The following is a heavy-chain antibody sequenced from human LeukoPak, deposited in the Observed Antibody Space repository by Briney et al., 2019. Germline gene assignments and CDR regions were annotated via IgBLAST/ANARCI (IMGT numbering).Heavy chain of an antibody. Sequence: GGSLRLSCAASGFSVSSNYMSWVRQAPGKGLEWVSVIYSGGSTYYADSVKGRFTISRDNSKNTLYLQMNSLRVEDTAVYYCARESWAGGRAFDIWGQGTMVTVSS. CDR3: ARESWAGGRAFDI. CDR2: IYSGGST. D-gene: IGHD6-13*01. V-gene: IGHV3-53*01. CDR1: GFSVSSNY. J-gene: IGHJ3*02.